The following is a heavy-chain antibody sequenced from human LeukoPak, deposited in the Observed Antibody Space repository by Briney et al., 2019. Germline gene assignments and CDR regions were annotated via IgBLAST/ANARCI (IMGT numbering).Heavy chain of an antibody. Sequence: ASVTVSFKASGYTFTIYGISWVRRAPGQGLEGMGWISAYNGNTNYAQKLQGRVTMTTDTSTSTAYMELRSLRSEDTAVYYCATFGRLLSNWFDPWGQGTLVTVSS. V-gene: IGHV1-18*01. CDR2: ISAYNGNT. J-gene: IGHJ5*02. CDR3: ATFGRLLSNWFDP. CDR1: GYTFTIYG. D-gene: IGHD2-15*01.